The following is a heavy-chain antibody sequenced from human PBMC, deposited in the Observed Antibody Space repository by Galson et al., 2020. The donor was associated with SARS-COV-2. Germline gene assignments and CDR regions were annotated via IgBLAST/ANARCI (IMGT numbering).Heavy chain of an antibody. J-gene: IGHJ4*02. CDR1: GFTFSSSW. Sequence: GESLKKSCAASGFTFSSSWMSWVRQAPGKGLEWVANIKQDGSEKYYVDSVKGRFTISTDNAKNSLFLQMNSLRAEDTAVYYCARDQDGYNDFWGQGTLGTVSS. D-gene: IGHD5-12*01. V-gene: IGHV3-7*01. CDR2: IKQDGSEK. CDR3: ARDQDGYNDF.